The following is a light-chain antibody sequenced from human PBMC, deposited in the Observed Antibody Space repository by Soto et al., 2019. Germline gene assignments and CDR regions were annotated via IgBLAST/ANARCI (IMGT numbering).Light chain of an antibody. J-gene: IGKJ1*01. CDR2: DAS. CDR1: QSIGDS. Sequence: DIQMTQSPSTLSGSVGDRVTITCRASQSIGDSLAWYQQKPGKAPKLLIYDASSLESGVPSRFSGSGSGTEFTLTISSLQPDDFATYYCQQYNSYSWTFGQGTKVDIK. V-gene: IGKV1-5*01. CDR3: QQYNSYSWT.